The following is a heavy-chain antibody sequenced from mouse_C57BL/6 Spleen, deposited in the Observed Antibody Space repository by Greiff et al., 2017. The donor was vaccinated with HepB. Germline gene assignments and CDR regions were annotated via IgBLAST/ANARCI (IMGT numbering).Heavy chain of an antibody. CDR3: ARGGTGTYYFDY. J-gene: IGHJ2*01. D-gene: IGHD4-1*01. Sequence: VQVVESGAELVRPGASVKLSCKASGYTFTDYYINWVKQRPGQGLEWIARIYPGSGNTYYNEKFKGKATLTAEKSSSTAYMQLSSLTSEDSAVYFCARGGTGTYYFDYWGQGTTLTVSS. V-gene: IGHV1-76*01. CDR2: IYPGSGNT. CDR1: GYTFTDYY.